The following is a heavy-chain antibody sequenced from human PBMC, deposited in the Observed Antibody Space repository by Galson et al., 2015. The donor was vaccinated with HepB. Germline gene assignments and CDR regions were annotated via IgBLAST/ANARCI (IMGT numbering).Heavy chain of an antibody. CDR3: ARGALVVVVGATQNNWFDP. D-gene: IGHD2-15*01. Sequence: SVKVSCKASGYTFSNYAITWVRQAPGQGLEWMGWISPYDRYTKYTQKLQGRVTMTTGTATTTVYMELRSLRSDDTAVYYCARGALVVVVGATQNNWFDPWGQGTLVTVSS. J-gene: IGHJ5*02. CDR1: GYTFSNYA. V-gene: IGHV1-18*01. CDR2: ISPYDRYT.